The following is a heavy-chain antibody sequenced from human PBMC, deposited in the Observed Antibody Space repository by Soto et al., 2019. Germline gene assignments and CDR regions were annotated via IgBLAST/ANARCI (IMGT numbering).Heavy chain of an antibody. CDR1: GYTFTSYA. V-gene: IGHV1-18*01. CDR3: ARVRLRPYYYMDV. CDR2: INAGNGNT. J-gene: IGHJ6*03. Sequence: ASVKVSCKASGYTFTSYAMHWVRQAPGQGLEWMGWINAGNGNTNYAQKLQGRVTMTTDTSTSTAYMELRSLRSDDTAVYYCARVRLRPYYYMDVWGKGTTVTVSS. D-gene: IGHD3-10*01.